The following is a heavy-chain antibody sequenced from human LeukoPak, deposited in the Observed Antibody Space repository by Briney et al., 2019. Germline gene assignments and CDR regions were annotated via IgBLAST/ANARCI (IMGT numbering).Heavy chain of an antibody. CDR1: GGSISSYY. D-gene: IGHD3-3*01. CDR3: AREKRGDYDFWSGSSYYYYYMDV. J-gene: IGHJ6*03. CDR2: IYYSGST. V-gene: IGHV4-59*01. Sequence: KPSETLSLTCTVSGGSISSYYWSRVRQPPGKGLEWIGYIYYSGSTNYNPSLKSRVTISVDTSKNQFSLKLSSVTAADTAVYYCAREKRGDYDFWSGSSYYYYYMDVWGKGTTVTVSS.